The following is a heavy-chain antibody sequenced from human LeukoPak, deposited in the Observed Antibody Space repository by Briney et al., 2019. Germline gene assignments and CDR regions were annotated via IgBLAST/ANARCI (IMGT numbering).Heavy chain of an antibody. CDR3: AFTMVRGVIGFFDY. J-gene: IGHJ4*02. Sequence: PGRSLRLSCAASGFTFSSYAMHWVRQAPGKGLEWVAVISYDGSNKYYADSVKGRFTISRDNAKNSLYLQMNSLRAEDTAVYYCAFTMVRGVIGFFDYWGQGTQVTVSS. CDR2: ISYDGSNK. D-gene: IGHD3-10*01. CDR1: GFTFSSYA. V-gene: IGHV3-30*04.